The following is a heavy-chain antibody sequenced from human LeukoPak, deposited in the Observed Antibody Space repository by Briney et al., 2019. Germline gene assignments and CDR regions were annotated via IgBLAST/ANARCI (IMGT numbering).Heavy chain of an antibody. V-gene: IGHV3-33*01. CDR3: VRDPGVVAYYFDS. D-gene: IGHD6-6*01. CDR1: GFSFSTYG. Sequence: PGRSLRLSCAASGFSFSTYGMHWVRQVPGKGLDWVAVIWYDGSKKYYADPVKGRFTISRDDSKSTLYLQMNSLRAEDTATYYCVRDPGVVAYYFDSWGQGTLVTVSS. CDR2: IWYDGSKK. J-gene: IGHJ4*02.